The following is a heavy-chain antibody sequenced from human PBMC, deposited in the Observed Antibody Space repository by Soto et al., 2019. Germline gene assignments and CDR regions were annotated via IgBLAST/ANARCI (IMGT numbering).Heavy chain of an antibody. D-gene: IGHD3-22*01. Sequence: QVQLQESGPGLVKPSETLSLTCTVSGGSVSSGNYYWSWIRQPPGKGLEWIGYFYYTGSTNYNPALKSRVTIPIDASNNQFSLRLSSVTAADTAVYYCARSMDDSDGSSYSPFDYWGQGTLVTVSS. CDR3: ARSMDDSDGSSYSPFDY. J-gene: IGHJ4*01. V-gene: IGHV4-61*01. CDR2: FYYTGST. CDR1: GGSVSSGNYY.